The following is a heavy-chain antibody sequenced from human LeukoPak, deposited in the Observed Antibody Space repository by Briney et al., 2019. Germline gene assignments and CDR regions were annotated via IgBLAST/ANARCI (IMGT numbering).Heavy chain of an antibody. V-gene: IGHV3-30-3*01. CDR3: TRGDYGGFS. CDR1: GFTFSSYV. D-gene: IGHD4-23*01. Sequence: GGSLRLSCAASGFTFSSYVMHWVRQAPGKGLEWVAVISSDGSNKYCADSVKGRFTISRDNSKSTLYLQMNSLRAEDTAVYYCTRGDYGGFSWGQGTLVTVSS. J-gene: IGHJ5*02. CDR2: ISSDGSNK.